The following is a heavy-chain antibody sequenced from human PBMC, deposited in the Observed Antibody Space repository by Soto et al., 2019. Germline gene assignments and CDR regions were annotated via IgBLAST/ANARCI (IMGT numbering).Heavy chain of an antibody. CDR2: ISHSEGT. Sequence: SETLSLTCGVYGGAFINYYGSWIRQPPGKGLEWIGEISHSEGTKYNRSLESRVTTSVDTSNNQISLKMTSVTAADTAIYFCARGMDRAKTGYWGQGALVTVSS. V-gene: IGHV4-34*01. D-gene: IGHD5-18*01. J-gene: IGHJ4*02. CDR3: ARGMDRAKTGY. CDR1: GGAFINYY.